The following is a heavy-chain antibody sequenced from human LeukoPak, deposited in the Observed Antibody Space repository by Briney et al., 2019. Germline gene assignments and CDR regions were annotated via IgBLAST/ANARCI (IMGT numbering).Heavy chain of an antibody. CDR2: IYYSGST. CDR1: GGSISSYY. CDR3: ARSGSYHDAFDI. Sequence: SETLSLTCTVSGGSISSYYWSWIRQPPGKGLEWIGYIYYSGSTNYNPSLKSRVTISVDTSKNQFSLKLSSVTAADTAVYYCARSGSYHDAFDIWAQGTMVTVSS. D-gene: IGHD1-26*01. J-gene: IGHJ3*02. V-gene: IGHV4-59*08.